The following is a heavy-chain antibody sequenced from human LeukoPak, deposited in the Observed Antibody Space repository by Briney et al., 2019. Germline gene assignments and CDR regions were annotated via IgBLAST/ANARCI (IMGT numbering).Heavy chain of an antibody. Sequence: RGSLRLSCAASEFTFRSYSMNWVRQAPGKGLEWVSYITNSGNSKSYADSVKGRFTVSRDNAKNTLYLQVNNLRAEDTAVYYCARGPNSNWSGLDFWGQGTLLTVSS. CDR1: EFTFRSYS. V-gene: IGHV3-48*04. CDR2: ITNSGNSK. J-gene: IGHJ4*02. D-gene: IGHD6-6*01. CDR3: ARGPNSNWSGLDF.